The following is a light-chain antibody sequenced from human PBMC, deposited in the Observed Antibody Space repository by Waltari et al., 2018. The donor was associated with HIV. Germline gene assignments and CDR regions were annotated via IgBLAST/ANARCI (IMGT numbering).Light chain of an antibody. Sequence: EIVMTQSPATLSVSPGERATLSCRASQSVGSKLAWYQQKPGQAPSLLIYGASTRATGIPARFSGSGSGIEFTLTISSLQSEDFAVYYCQQNSYWLPITFGQGTRLEI. J-gene: IGKJ5*01. CDR2: GAS. V-gene: IGKV3-15*01. CDR3: QQNSYWLPIT. CDR1: QSVGSK.